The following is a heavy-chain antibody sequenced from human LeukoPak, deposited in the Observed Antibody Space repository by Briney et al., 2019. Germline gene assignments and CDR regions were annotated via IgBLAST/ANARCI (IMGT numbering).Heavy chain of an antibody. Sequence: HPGGSLRLSCAASGFTFSSYAMSWVRQAPGKGLEWVSAISGSGGSTYYADSVKGRFTISRDNAKNSLYLQMNSLRAEDTAVYYCARDRLPGHTVYWGQGTLVTVSS. CDR3: ARDRLPGHTVY. CDR1: GFTFSSYA. J-gene: IGHJ4*02. CDR2: ISGSGGST. V-gene: IGHV3-23*01. D-gene: IGHD2-2*02.